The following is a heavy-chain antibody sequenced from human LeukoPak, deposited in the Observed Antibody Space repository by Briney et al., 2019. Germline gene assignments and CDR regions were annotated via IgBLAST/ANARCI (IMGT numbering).Heavy chain of an antibody. CDR3: ARDGSEPLLSWFDP. Sequence: ASVKVSCKASGYTFTAYYIHWVRQAPGQGLEWMRWINPNSGGTNYAQKFQGRVTMTRDTSKNQFSLKLTSVTAADTAVYYCARDGSEPLLSWFDPWGQGTLVTVSS. D-gene: IGHD1-1*01. CDR2: INPNSGGT. J-gene: IGHJ5*02. V-gene: IGHV1-2*02. CDR1: GYTFTAYY.